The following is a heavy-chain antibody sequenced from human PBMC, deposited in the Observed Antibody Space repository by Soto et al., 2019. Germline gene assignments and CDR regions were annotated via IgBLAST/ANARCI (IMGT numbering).Heavy chain of an antibody. CDR3: ARDSVGYSYGYSGMDV. D-gene: IGHD5-18*01. CDR1: GFTFTSYA. V-gene: IGHV3-23*01. Sequence: GGSLRLSCAASGFTFTSYAMAWVRQAPGKGLEWVSSISTTGGTIYYADSVKGRFTISRDNSKNTLYLQMNSLRAEDTAVYYCARDSVGYSYGYSGMDVWGQGTTVTVSS. CDR2: ISTTGGTI. J-gene: IGHJ6*02.